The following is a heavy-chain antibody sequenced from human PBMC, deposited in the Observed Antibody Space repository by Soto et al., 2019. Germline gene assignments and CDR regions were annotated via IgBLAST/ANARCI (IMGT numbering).Heavy chain of an antibody. D-gene: IGHD6-13*01. CDR1: GFTFSSYA. CDR3: AKEGKQQLVPGHYYGMEV. J-gene: IGHJ6*02. CDR2: ISGSGGST. V-gene: IGHV3-23*01. Sequence: GGSLRLSCTASGFTFSSYAMSWVRQAPGKGLEWVSAISGSGGSTYYADSVKGRFTISRDNSKNTMYLQMNSLRPEDTAVYYCAKEGKQQLVPGHYYGMEVWGQGTTVTVSS.